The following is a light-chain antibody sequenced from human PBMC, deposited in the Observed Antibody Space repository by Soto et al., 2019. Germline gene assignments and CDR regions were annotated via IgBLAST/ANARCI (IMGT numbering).Light chain of an antibody. V-gene: IGLV4-69*01. J-gene: IGLJ3*02. CDR2: RNSDGSH. CDR3: PTWGTGIQGV. Sequence: QSVLTQSPSASASLGASVKLTCTLSSGHSSYAIAWHQQQPEKGPRYLMKRNSDGSHSEGDGIPDRFSGSSSGAERYLTIPRLHSEDEACSDCPTWGTGIQGVFGGGTKLTVL. CDR1: SGHSSYA.